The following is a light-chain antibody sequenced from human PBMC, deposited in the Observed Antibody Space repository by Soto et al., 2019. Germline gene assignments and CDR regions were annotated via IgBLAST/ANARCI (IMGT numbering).Light chain of an antibody. CDR1: QSVFSNY. Sequence: EIVLTQSPGTLSLSPGERATLSCRASQSVFSNYLAWYQQKPGQAPRLLIYGASSRATGIPDRFSGSGSGTYFTLTINRLDPEDFAVYYCQQFGSSPITFGQGTRLEIK. J-gene: IGKJ5*01. V-gene: IGKV3-20*01. CDR3: QQFGSSPIT. CDR2: GAS.